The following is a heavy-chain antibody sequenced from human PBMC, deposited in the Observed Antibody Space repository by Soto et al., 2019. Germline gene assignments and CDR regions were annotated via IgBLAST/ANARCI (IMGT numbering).Heavy chain of an antibody. CDR3: ARDRRSSSSLVDC. Sequence: EVQLVESGGGLVQPGGSLRLSCAASGFTFSDYWLQWVRQAPGTGLVWVSRINTEGSSATYADSGKGRFTISRDNAKNTLYLQMNSLRAEDTAVYYCARDRRSSSSLVDCWGQGTLVTVSS. CDR1: GFTFSDYW. J-gene: IGHJ4*02. V-gene: IGHV3-74*01. CDR2: INTEGSSA. D-gene: IGHD6-6*01.